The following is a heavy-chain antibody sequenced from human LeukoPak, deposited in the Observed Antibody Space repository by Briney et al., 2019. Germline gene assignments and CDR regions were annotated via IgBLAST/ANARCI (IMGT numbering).Heavy chain of an antibody. CDR2: ISSSSSYI. CDR3: ARGRAGATLYFDY. D-gene: IGHD1-26*01. CDR1: GFTFSSYS. V-gene: IGHV3-21*01. Sequence: PGGSLRLSCAASGFTFSSYSMNWVRQAPGKGLEWVSSISSSSSYIYYADSVKGRFTISRDNAKNSLYLQMNSLRAEDTAVYYCARGRAGATLYFDYWGQGTLVTVSS. J-gene: IGHJ4*02.